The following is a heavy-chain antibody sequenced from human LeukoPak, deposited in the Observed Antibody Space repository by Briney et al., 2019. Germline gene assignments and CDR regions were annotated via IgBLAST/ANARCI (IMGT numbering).Heavy chain of an antibody. D-gene: IGHD2-2*02. Sequence: GGSLRLSCAASGFTFGSYGMHWVRQAPGKGLEWVAVISYDGSNKYYADSVKGRFTISRDNSKNTLYLQMNSLRAEDTAVYYCAKDLETYTGLFDYWGQGTLVTVSS. CDR3: AKDLETYTGLFDY. CDR1: GFTFGSYG. J-gene: IGHJ4*02. V-gene: IGHV3-30*18. CDR2: ISYDGSNK.